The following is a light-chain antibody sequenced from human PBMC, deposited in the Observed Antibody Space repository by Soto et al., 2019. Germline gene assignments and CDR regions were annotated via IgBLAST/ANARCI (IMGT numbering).Light chain of an antibody. CDR3: QSYDSSLSGWM. J-gene: IGLJ3*02. CDR1: SSKIGAGYA. CDR2: GNN. Sequence: QSALTQPPSVSGAPGQRVTISCTGSSSKIGAGYAVHWYQQLPGTAPKLLIYGNNNRPSGVPDRFSGSKSGTSASLAITGLQAEDEADYYCQSYDSSLSGWMFGGGTKLTVL. V-gene: IGLV1-40*01.